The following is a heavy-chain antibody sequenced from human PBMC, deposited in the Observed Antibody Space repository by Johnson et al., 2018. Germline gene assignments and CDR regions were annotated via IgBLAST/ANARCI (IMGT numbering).Heavy chain of an antibody. CDR2: IKQDGSEK. CDR3: ARDGYYDFWSGYLDAFDI. V-gene: IGHV3-7*01. Sequence: VQLVQSGGGVVQPGRSLRLSCTASRLTFSTFWMSWVRQAPGKGLEWVANIKQDGSEKYYVDSVKGRFTISRDNAKNSLYLQMNSLRAEDTAVYYCARDGYYDFWSGYLDAFDIWGQGTMVTVSS. D-gene: IGHD3-3*01. CDR1: RLTFSTFW. J-gene: IGHJ3*02.